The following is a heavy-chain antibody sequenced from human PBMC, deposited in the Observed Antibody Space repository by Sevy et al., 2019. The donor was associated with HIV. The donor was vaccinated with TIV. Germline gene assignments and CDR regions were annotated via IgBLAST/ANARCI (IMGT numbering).Heavy chain of an antibody. J-gene: IGHJ2*01. Sequence: GGSLRLSCIASGFTFSDHYMSWIRQAPGKGLEWISHISTSGGTIFYADSVKGRFTVSRGNVRGMSSLYLQRDGLRAEDTAIYYCARHDYVSTYWYFDLWGRGTLVTVSS. CDR1: GFTFSDHY. CDR2: ISTSGGTI. V-gene: IGHV3-11*01. D-gene: IGHD3-16*01. CDR3: ARHDYVSTYWYFDL.